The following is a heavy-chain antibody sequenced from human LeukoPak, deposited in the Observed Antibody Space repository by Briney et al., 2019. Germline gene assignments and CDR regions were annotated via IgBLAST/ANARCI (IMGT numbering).Heavy chain of an antibody. CDR2: ISGSGGST. D-gene: IGHD6-19*01. Sequence: GGSLRLSCAASGLTFSSYAMSWVRQAPGKGLEWVSSISGSGGSTYYADSVKGRFTISRDNSQNTLYLQMNSLRAEDTAVYYCAKDRSGGGDYYFGVDVWGPGTTVTVSS. J-gene: IGHJ6*02. CDR1: GLTFSSYA. CDR3: AKDRSGGGDYYFGVDV. V-gene: IGHV3-23*01.